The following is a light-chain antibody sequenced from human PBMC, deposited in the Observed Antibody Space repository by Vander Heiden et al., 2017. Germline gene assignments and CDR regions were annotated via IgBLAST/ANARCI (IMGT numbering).Light chain of an antibody. CDR2: DDS. J-gene: IGLJ1*01. CDR1: KIGIKS. Sequence: SYVLTQPPSVSVAPGQTASISCGGNKIGIKSVHWYQQRPGQAPVVVVYDDSDRPSGIPERFSGSKAENTATLTMSRVEAGDEADYYCQVWDSTSDHPKYVFGTGTKVTVL. CDR3: QVWDSTSDHPKYV. V-gene: IGLV3-21*02.